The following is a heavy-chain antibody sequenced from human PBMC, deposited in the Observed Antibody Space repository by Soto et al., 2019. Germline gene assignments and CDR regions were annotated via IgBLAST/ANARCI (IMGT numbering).Heavy chain of an antibody. D-gene: IGHD6-19*01. CDR1: GFTFSSYS. V-gene: IGHV3-23*01. CDR3: AKFGTIAVAGTRPLWD. CDR2: ISGSGGST. Sequence: PGGSLRLSCAASGFTFSSYSMNWVRQAPGKGLEWVSAISGSGGSTYYADSVKGRFTISRDNSKNTLYLQMNSLRAEDTAVYYCAKFGTIAVAGTRPLWDWGQGTLVTVSS. J-gene: IGHJ4*02.